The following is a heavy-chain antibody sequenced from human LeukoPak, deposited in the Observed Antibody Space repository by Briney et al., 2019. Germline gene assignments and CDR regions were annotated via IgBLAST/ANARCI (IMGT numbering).Heavy chain of an antibody. CDR1: GGSISSYY. V-gene: IGHV4-59*01. J-gene: IGHJ4*02. D-gene: IGHD3-10*01. CDR3: ARLTSYDYDSGVRDY. CDR2: IYYSGST. Sequence: SETLSLTCTVSGGSISSYYWTWIRQPPGKGLEWIWYIYYSGSTNYNPSLKSRVTISVDTSKNQFSLKLSSVTAADTAVYYCARLTSYDYDSGVRDYWGQGTLVTVSS.